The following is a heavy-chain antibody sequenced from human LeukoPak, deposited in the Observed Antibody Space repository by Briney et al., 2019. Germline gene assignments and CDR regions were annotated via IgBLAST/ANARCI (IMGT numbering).Heavy chain of an antibody. V-gene: IGHV3-21*01. CDR1: RFTFSSYS. Sequence: GGSLRLSCAASRFTFSSYSMNWVRQAPGKGLEWGSSISSSGNYIYYADSVKGRFTISRDNAKNSLYLQMNSLIAEDTAVYYCARDSIQQQLVLEDRGYPYYFEHWGQGTLVTVSS. D-gene: IGHD6-13*01. CDR2: ISSSGNYI. J-gene: IGHJ4*02. CDR3: ARDSIQQQLVLEDRGYPYYFEH.